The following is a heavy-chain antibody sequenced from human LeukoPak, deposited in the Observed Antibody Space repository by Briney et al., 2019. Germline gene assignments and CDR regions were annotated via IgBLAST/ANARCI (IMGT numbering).Heavy chain of an antibody. J-gene: IGHJ4*02. CDR1: GFTFDDYG. Sequence: GGSLRLSCAASGFTFDDYGMSWVRQAPGKGLEWVSGINWNGGSTGYADSVKGRFTISRDNAKNSLYLQMNSLRAEDTALYYCARDRVWKQWDGTGFDYWGQGTLVTVSS. CDR3: ARDRVWKQWDGTGFDY. D-gene: IGHD6-19*01. V-gene: IGHV3-20*04. CDR2: INWNGGST.